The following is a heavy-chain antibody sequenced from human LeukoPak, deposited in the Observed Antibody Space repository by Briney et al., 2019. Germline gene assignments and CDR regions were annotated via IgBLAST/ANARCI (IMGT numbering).Heavy chain of an antibody. CDR1: GLTFSNND. CDR3: ARRTGYGYGLDC. J-gene: IGHJ4*02. Sequence: GGSLRLSCAASGLTFSNNDVSWVRQAPGKGLEWVSVIDIRGDTYYAETVKGRFTISRDKSKNTVSLQMDSLRAEDTAAYFCARRTGYGYGLDCWGQGTLVTVSS. D-gene: IGHD5-18*01. V-gene: IGHV3-53*01. CDR2: IDIRGDT.